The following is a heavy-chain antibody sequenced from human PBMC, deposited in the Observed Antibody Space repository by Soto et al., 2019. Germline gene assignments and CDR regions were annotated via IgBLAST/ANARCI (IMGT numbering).Heavy chain of an antibody. D-gene: IGHD2-2*01. CDR2: IYYSGST. J-gene: IGHJ5*02. CDR1: GGSISSGGYY. Sequence: PSETLSLTCTVSGGSISSGGYYWSWIRQHPGKGLEWIGYIYYSGSTYYNPSLKSRVTISVDTSKNQFSLKLSSVTAADTAVYYCARDFSAGCSSTSCYRSLGVDPWGQGTLVTVSS. V-gene: IGHV4-31*03. CDR3: ARDFSAGCSSTSCYRSLGVDP.